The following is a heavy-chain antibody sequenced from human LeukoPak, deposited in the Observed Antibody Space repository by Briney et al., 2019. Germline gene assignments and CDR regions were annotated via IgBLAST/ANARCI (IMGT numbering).Heavy chain of an antibody. CDR3: AKTLWGLTLLSSDH. Sequence: PGGSLRLSCAASGFTFSNYAMSWVRQAPGKGLMWVSGLSDSGSSTYYADSVKGRFTIYRDNSKNMLFLHMNSLRADDTAVYYCAKTLWGLTLLSSDHWGQGTLVTVSS. V-gene: IGHV3-23*01. CDR1: GFTFSNYA. D-gene: IGHD2-21*02. J-gene: IGHJ4*02. CDR2: LSDSGSST.